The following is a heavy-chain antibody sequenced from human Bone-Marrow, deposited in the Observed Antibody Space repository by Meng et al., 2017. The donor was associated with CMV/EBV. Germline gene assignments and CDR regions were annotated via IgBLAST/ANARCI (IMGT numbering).Heavy chain of an antibody. CDR1: GFTFSSYS. D-gene: IGHD1-7*01. Sequence: GESLKISCAASGFTFSSYSMNWVRQAPGKGLEWVSYISSSGSIMYYADSVKGRFTISRDNTQNSLYLQMNSLRAEDTAVYFCARGENKWNYLHYFDYWGQGTLVTVSS. J-gene: IGHJ4*02. CDR2: ISSSGSIM. CDR3: ARGENKWNYLHYFDY. V-gene: IGHV3-48*04.